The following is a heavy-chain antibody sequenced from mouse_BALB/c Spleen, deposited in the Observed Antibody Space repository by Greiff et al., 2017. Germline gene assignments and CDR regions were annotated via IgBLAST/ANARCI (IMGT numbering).Heavy chain of an antibody. CDR1: GFTFSSYA. V-gene: IGHV5-9-4*01. CDR2: ISSGGSYT. J-gene: IGHJ4*01. D-gene: IGHD1-1*01. Sequence: VQLQQSGGGLVKPGGSLKLSCAASGFTFSSYAMSWVRQSPEKRLAWVAEISSGGSYTYYPDTVTGRFTISRDNAKNTLYLEMSSLRSEDTAMYYCATTVVEAMDYWGQGTSVTVSS. CDR3: ATTVVEAMDY.